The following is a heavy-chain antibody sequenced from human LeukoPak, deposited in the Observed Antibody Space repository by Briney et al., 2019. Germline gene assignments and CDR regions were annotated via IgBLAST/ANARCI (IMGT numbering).Heavy chain of an antibody. D-gene: IGHD3-10*01. CDR2: IKQDGSEK. CDR3: AKLGTTMVRGVIAY. V-gene: IGHV3-7*03. CDR1: GFTFSSYW. J-gene: IGHJ4*02. Sequence: GGSLRLSCAASGFTFSSYWMSWVRQAPGKGLEWVANIKQDGSEKYYVDSVKGRFTISRDNAKNSLYLQMNSLRAEDTAVYYCAKLGTTMVRGVIAYWGQGTLVTVSS.